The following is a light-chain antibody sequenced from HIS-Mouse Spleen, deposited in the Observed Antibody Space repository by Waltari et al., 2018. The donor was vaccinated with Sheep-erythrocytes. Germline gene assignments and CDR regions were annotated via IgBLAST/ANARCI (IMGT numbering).Light chain of an antibody. Sequence: QSARTQPRSVSGSPGQSVTISCTGNSSDVVGYNYVSWYQQHPGKAPNLMIYDVSKRPSGVPDRFSGSKSGNTASLTISGLQAEDEADYYCCSYAGSYTVVFGGGTKLTVL. V-gene: IGLV2-11*01. CDR2: DVS. CDR3: CSYAGSYTVV. J-gene: IGLJ2*01. CDR1: SSDVVGYNY.